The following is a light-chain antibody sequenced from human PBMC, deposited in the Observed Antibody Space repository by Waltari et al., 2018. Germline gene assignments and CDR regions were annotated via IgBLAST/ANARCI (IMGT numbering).Light chain of an antibody. CDR2: KDR. Sequence: SYELTQSPSVSLSPGQTARITCSGAALPKQYDYWYQKKPGQNPVLIIFKDRERPSGIPERFSGSTSGTTVTLTITGVQAEDEADYYCLSQETRGSWVFGGGTKLTVL. J-gene: IGLJ2*01. CDR3: LSQETRGSWV. CDR1: ALPKQY. V-gene: IGLV3-25*03.